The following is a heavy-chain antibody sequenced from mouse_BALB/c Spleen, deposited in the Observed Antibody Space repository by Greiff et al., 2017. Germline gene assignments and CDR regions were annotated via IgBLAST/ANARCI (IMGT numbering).Heavy chain of an antibody. CDR2: IWGDGST. CDR3: ARDSRIITTTMDY. J-gene: IGHJ4*01. CDR1: GFSLTGYG. D-gene: IGHD1-2*01. Sequence: QVQLKESGPGLVAPSQSLSITCTVSGFSLTGYGVNWVRQPPGKGLEWLGMIWGDGSTDYNSALKSRLSISKDNSKSQVFLKMNSLQTDDTARYYWARDSRIITTTMDYWGQGTSVTVSS. V-gene: IGHV2-6-7*01.